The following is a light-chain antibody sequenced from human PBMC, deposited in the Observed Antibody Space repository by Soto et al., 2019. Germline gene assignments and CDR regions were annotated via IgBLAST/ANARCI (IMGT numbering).Light chain of an antibody. CDR3: SSYTPTRSYV. V-gene: IGLV2-14*03. CDR1: SSDVGGYHY. CDR2: YIN. Sequence: QSALTQPPSASGSPGQSVTISCTGTSSDVGGYHYVSWYQQHPGKAPKLIISYINRRPSGVSNRFSGSKSASTASLTISGLQAEDEADYYCSSYTPTRSYVFGTGTKVTVL. J-gene: IGLJ1*01.